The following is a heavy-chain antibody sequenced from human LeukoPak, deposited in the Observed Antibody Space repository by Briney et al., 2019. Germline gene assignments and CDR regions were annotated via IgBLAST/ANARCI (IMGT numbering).Heavy chain of an antibody. Sequence: GRSLRLSCAASGFSFSSYGMHWVRQAPGKGLEWVAVIWNDGSIKYYADSVKGRFTISRDNSKNTLYLQMNSLRAEDTAVYYCARASYCSSTICFALDYWGQGTLVTVSS. CDR3: ARASYCSSTICFALDY. J-gene: IGHJ4*02. CDR2: IWNDGSIK. D-gene: IGHD2-2*01. V-gene: IGHV3-33*01. CDR1: GFSFSSYG.